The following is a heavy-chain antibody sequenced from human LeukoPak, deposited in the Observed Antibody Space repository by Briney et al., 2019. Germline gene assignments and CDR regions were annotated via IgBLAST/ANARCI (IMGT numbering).Heavy chain of an antibody. CDR3: ARESYGDYYFDH. J-gene: IGHJ4*02. D-gene: IGHD4-17*01. CDR2: ISYDGSHK. CDR1: GFTFSSYA. V-gene: IGHV3-30*04. Sequence: SGGSLRLSCAASGFTFSSYAMHWVRQAPGKGLEWLAVISYDGSHKYYADSVRGRFTISRDNSKNTLYLQMNNLRAEDTAVYYCARESYGDYYFDHWGQGTLVTVSS.